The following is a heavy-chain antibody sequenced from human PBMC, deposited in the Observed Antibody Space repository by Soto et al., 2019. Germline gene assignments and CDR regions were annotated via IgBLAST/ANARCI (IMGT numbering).Heavy chain of an antibody. CDR2: IWYDGSNK. CDR3: ARAGYCSSTSCYRDAFDI. CDR1: GFTFSSYG. Sequence: PGGSLRLSCAASGFTFSSYGMHWVRQAPGKGLEWVAVIWYDGSNKYYADSVKGRFTISRDNSKNTLYLQMNSLRAEDTAVYYCARAGYCSSTSCYRDAFDIWGQGTMVTV. V-gene: IGHV3-33*01. J-gene: IGHJ3*02. D-gene: IGHD2-2*01.